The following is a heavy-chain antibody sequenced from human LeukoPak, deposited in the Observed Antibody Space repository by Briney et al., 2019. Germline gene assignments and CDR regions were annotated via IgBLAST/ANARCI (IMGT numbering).Heavy chain of an antibody. Sequence: KPSETLSLTCTVPGGSTSDNYWSWIRQPPGKGLEWIGYILYSGSTNYNPSLQSRVTISVDTSKNQFSLELTSVTAADTAVYYCARHRGSRYEIFFDYWGQGTLVTVSS. V-gene: IGHV4-59*08. CDR1: GGSTSDNY. J-gene: IGHJ4*02. D-gene: IGHD2-2*01. CDR3: ARHRGSRYEIFFDY. CDR2: ILYSGST.